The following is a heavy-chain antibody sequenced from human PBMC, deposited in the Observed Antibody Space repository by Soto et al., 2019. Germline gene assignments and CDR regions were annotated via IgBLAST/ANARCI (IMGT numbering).Heavy chain of an antibody. J-gene: IGHJ6*02. Sequence: GGSLRLSCAASGFTVSSNYMSWVRQAPGKGLEWVSVIYSGGSTYYADSVKGRFTISRDNSKNTLYLQVNSLRAEDTAVYYCARDSHDYGDYRIDYYYYGMDVWGQGTTVTVSS. V-gene: IGHV3-53*01. CDR3: ARDSHDYGDYRIDYYYYGMDV. CDR2: IYSGGST. D-gene: IGHD4-17*01. CDR1: GFTVSSNY.